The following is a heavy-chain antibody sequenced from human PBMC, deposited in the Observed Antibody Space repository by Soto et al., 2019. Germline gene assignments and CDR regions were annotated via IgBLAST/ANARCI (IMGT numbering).Heavy chain of an antibody. CDR3: ARCPVRLGSRYYYYYGMDV. D-gene: IGHD4-17*01. CDR1: GGTFSSYA. V-gene: IGHV1-69*06. Sequence: QVQLVQSGAEVKKPGSSVKVSCKASGGTFSSYAISWVRQAPGQGLEWMGGIIPIFGTANYAQKFQGRVTITADKSTSTAYMELSSLRSEDTAVYYCARCPVRLGSRYYYYYGMDVWGQGTTVTVSS. CDR2: IIPIFGTA. J-gene: IGHJ6*02.